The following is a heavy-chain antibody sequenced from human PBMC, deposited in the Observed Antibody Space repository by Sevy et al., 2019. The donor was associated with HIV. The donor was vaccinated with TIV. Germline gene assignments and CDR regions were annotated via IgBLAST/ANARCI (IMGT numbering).Heavy chain of an antibody. D-gene: IGHD3-3*02. Sequence: GGSLRLSCAASGFTFSSYAITWVRQAPGKGLEWVGHIKSITDGGAADYAAPVKGRFIISRHDSKNTLYLQMNSLKAEDTAVYYCSTDDLISYWGRGTLVTVSS. CDR2: IKSITDGGAA. CDR3: STDDLISY. CDR1: GFTFSSYA. V-gene: IGHV3-15*01. J-gene: IGHJ4*02.